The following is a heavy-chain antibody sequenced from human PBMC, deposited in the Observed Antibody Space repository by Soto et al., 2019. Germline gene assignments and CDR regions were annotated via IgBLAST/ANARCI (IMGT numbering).Heavy chain of an antibody. J-gene: IGHJ6*02. CDR1: GDSLSSGYY. Sequence: QVQLQESGPGPVKPSQTLSLTCTVSGDSLSSGYYWSWIRQHPGKGLEWIGYIYYSGTTDYNPSLKSRVTISVDRSKNQFSLEVSSVTAADTAVYYCARATKYDYGSGSHNVWGQGTTVSVSS. V-gene: IGHV4-31*03. D-gene: IGHD3-10*01. CDR2: IYYSGTT. CDR3: ARATKYDYGSGSHNV.